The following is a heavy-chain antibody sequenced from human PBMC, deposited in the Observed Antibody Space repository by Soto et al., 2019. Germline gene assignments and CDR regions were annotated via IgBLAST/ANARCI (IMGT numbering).Heavy chain of an antibody. CDR3: ARHSGYDYVFEY. D-gene: IGHD5-12*01. CDR1: GYTFTGYY. V-gene: IGHV1-2*02. Sequence: ASVKVSCKASGYTFTGYYIPWVRQATGQGLEWVGWINPANGDTNYAQKFKGRVSMTRDTSTSTAYMGLSSLRFDDTAVYYCARHSGYDYVFEYWGQGTMVTVAS. J-gene: IGHJ4*02. CDR2: INPANGDT.